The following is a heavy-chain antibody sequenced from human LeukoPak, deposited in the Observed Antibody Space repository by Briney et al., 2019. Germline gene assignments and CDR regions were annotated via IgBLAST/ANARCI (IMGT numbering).Heavy chain of an antibody. J-gene: IGHJ6*03. CDR2: ISSSSSYI. D-gene: IGHD1-26*01. CDR1: GFTFSSYS. Sequence: PGGSLRLSCAASGFTFSSYSMNWVRQAPGKGLEWVSSISSSSSYIYYADSVKGRFTISRDNAKNSLYLQMNSLRAEDTAVYYCARDSAPSGSYPGDYYYYMDVWGKGTTVAVSS. V-gene: IGHV3-21*01. CDR3: ARDSAPSGSYPGDYYYYMDV.